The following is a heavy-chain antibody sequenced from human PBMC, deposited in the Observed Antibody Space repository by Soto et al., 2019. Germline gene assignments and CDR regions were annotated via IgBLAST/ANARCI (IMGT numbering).Heavy chain of an antibody. CDR1: GFTFGDYA. D-gene: IGHD2-2*01. J-gene: IGHJ6*02. V-gene: IGHV3-49*04. Sequence: GGSLRLSCTASGFTFGDYAMSWVRQAPGKGLEWVGFIRSKAYGGTTEYAASVKGRFTISRDDSKSIAYLQMSSLKTEDTAVYYCTSEVPAARYYYYYGMDVWGQGTTVTVSS. CDR3: TSEVPAARYYYYYGMDV. CDR2: IRSKAYGGTT.